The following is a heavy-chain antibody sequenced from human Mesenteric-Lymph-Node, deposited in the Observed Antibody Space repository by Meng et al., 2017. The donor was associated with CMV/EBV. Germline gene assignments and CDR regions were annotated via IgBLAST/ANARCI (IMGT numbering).Heavy chain of an antibody. V-gene: IGHV3-21*01. CDR1: GFTFSSYS. D-gene: IGHD6-6*01. Sequence: GESLKISCAASGFTFSSYSMNWVRQAPGKGLEWVSSISSSSSYIYYADSVKGRFTISRDNAKNSLYLQMNSLRAEDTAVYYCARDRIAARSDAFDIWGQGTMVTVSS. CDR2: ISSSSSYI. CDR3: ARDRIAARSDAFDI. J-gene: IGHJ3*02.